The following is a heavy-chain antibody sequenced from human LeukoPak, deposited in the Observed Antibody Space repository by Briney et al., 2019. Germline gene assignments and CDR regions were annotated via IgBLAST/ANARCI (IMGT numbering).Heavy chain of an antibody. CDR3: ARVYGDYYAFDI. D-gene: IGHD4-17*01. Sequence: GGSLRLSCAASGLTFSSYWMHWVRQAPGKGLVWVSRINSDGSSTSYADSVKGRFTISRDNAKNTLYLQMNSLRAEDTAVYYCARVYGDYYAFDIWGQGTMVTVSS. V-gene: IGHV3-74*01. CDR1: GLTFSSYW. J-gene: IGHJ3*02. CDR2: INSDGSST.